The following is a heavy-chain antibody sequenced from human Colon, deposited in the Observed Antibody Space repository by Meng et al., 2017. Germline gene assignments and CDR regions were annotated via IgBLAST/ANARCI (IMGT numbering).Heavy chain of an antibody. V-gene: IGHV3-74*01. CDR1: GFTFSNYG. CDR2: INTDGSST. Sequence: VQAVESGGAVVPPWGSRRPSCAASGFTFSNYGMHWVRQAPGKGPVWVANINTDGSSTHYAASVRGRFTISRDNAKNTLYLQMNSLRAEDTAVYYCAKDLYYGSKDYWGQGTLVTVPS. J-gene: IGHJ4*02. D-gene: IGHD3-10*01. CDR3: AKDLYYGSKDY.